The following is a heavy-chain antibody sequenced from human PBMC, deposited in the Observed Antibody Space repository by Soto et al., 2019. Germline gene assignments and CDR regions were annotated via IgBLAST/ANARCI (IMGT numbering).Heavy chain of an antibody. CDR2: ISAYNGNT. V-gene: IGHV1-18*01. CDR1: GYTFTSYG. CDR3: ARVVTYYYGSGSYGTIDY. Sequence: GASVKVSCKASGYTFTSYGISCVRQAPGQRLEWMGWISAYNGNTNYAQKLQGRVTMTTDTSTSTAYMELRSLRSDDTAVYYCARVVTYYYGSGSYGTIDYWGQGTLVTVSS. D-gene: IGHD3-10*01. J-gene: IGHJ4*02.